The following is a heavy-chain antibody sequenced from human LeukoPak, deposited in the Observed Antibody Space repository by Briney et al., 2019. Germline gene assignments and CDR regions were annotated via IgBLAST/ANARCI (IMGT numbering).Heavy chain of an antibody. CDR1: AFTFSSYA. CDR2: ISGSGGST. V-gene: IGHV3-23*01. CDR3: AKKYSTGLDP. Sequence: GGSLRLSCAASAFTFSSYAMSWVRQVSGKGLEWVSVISGSGGSTYYADSVKGRFTISRDNSKNTLYLQMNSLRAEDTAIYYCAKKYSTGLDPWGQGTLVTVSS. D-gene: IGHD1-26*01. J-gene: IGHJ5*02.